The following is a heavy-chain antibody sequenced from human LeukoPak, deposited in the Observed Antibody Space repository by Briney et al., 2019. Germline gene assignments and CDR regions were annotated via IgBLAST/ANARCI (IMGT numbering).Heavy chain of an antibody. CDR3: ARDSVTMVRGVMRSGFDY. CDR2: ISSSSSYI. V-gene: IGHV3-21*01. J-gene: IGHJ4*02. CDR1: GFTFSSYS. D-gene: IGHD3-10*01. Sequence: GGSLRLPCAASGFTFSSYSMNWVRQAPGKGLEWVSSISSSSSYIYYADSVKGRFTISRDNAKNSLYLQMNSLRAEDTAVYYCARDSVTMVRGVMRSGFDYWGQGTLVTVSS.